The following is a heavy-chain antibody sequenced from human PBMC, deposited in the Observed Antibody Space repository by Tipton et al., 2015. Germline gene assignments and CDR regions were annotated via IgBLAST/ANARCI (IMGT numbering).Heavy chain of an antibody. V-gene: IGHV1-69*01. Sequence: QLVQSGAEVKKPGSSVKVSCKASGGAFSNLAIHWVRQAPGQGLEWLGGVIPALGSTIYAQNFQGRVTIAADESTTTAYMELNNLISDDTAVYFCARYHDPFDYWGQGTLVTVSS. CDR2: VIPALGST. J-gene: IGHJ4*02. D-gene: IGHD1-1*01. CDR1: GGAFSNLA. CDR3: ARYHDPFDY.